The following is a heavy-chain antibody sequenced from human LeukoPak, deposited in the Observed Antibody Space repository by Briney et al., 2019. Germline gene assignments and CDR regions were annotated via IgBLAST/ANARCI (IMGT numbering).Heavy chain of an antibody. CDR3: AREHGIAAAGGAFDI. D-gene: IGHD6-13*01. V-gene: IGHV3-33*01. CDR2: IWYDGSNK. J-gene: IGHJ3*02. CDR1: GFTFSSYG. Sequence: GGSLRLSCAASGFTFSSYGMHWVRQAPGKGLEWVAVIWYDGSNKYYADSVKGRFTISRDNSKNTLYLQMNSLRAEDTAVYYCAREHGIAAAGGAFDIWGQGTMVTVSS.